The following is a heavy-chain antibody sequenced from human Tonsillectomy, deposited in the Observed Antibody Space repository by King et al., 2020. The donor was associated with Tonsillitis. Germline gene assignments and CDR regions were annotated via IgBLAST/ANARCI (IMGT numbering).Heavy chain of an antibody. V-gene: IGHV3-53*04. CDR3: ASGXAXYYYGMDV. J-gene: IGHJ6*02. CDR1: GFTVSNNY. CDR2: XYNGGST. Sequence: EVQLVESGGGLVQPGGSLRLSCAASGFTVSNNYMSWVRQAPGXGLEWVSVXYNGGSTYYADSXXGRFTIXXHNSKXTLYLQMNSLRAEDTAVYYCASGXAXYYYGMDVWGQGXTXTVSS.